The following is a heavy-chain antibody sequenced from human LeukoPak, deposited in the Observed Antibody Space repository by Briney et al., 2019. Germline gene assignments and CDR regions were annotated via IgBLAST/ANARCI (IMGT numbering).Heavy chain of an antibody. CDR1: GFTVSSNY. J-gene: IGHJ4*02. CDR2: IYTSGST. Sequence: GGSLRLSCAASGFTVSSNYMSWVRQAPGKGLEWVSVIYTSGSTYYADSVKGRFTISRDNSKNTLYLQMNSLRAEDTAVYYCVRGEYGDYTVFDYWGQGTLVTVS. D-gene: IGHD4-17*01. CDR3: VRGEYGDYTVFDY. V-gene: IGHV3-53*01.